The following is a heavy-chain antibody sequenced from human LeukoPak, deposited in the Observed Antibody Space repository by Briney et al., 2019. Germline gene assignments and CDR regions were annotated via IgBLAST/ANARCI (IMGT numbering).Heavy chain of an antibody. J-gene: IGHJ6*03. D-gene: IGHD6-13*01. CDR1: GGSISSTSYY. V-gene: IGHV4-39*01. CDR3: ANTAAGTYYYYMDV. CDR2: VYYSGST. Sequence: SETLSLTCTVSGGSISSTSYYWGWIRHPPGKGLEWIGYVYYSGSTNYNPSLKSRVTIYVDTSKNQFSLKLSSVTATDTAVYYCANTAAGTYYYYMDVWGKGTTVTVSS.